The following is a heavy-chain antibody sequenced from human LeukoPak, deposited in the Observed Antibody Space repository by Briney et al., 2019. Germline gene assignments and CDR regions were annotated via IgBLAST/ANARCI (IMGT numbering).Heavy chain of an antibody. V-gene: IGHV4-39*01. J-gene: IGHJ4*02. CDR3: AGLFGYDQVDS. CDR2: IYYSGST. Sequence: SETLSLTCTVSGASISSYYWGWIRQSPGKGLEWIGSIYYSGSTYYNPSLKSRVTISVDTSRNQFSLNLNSLTAADTAVYYCAGLFGYDQVDSWGQGTLVTVSS. D-gene: IGHD3-3*01. CDR1: GASISSYY.